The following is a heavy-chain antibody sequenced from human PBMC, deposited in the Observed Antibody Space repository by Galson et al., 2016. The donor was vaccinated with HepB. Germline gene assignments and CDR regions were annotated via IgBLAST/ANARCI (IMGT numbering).Heavy chain of an antibody. D-gene: IGHD5-18*01. J-gene: IGHJ4*02. Sequence: SLRLSCAASGFTFNSYGMDWVRQAPGKGLEWVAVISYDGNNKYYADSVKGRFTISRDNSKNTLYLQMNSLRAEDTAVYYCAKDRTFKGYTAFDYWGQGTLVTVSS. V-gene: IGHV3-30*18. CDR2: ISYDGNNK. CDR3: AKDRTFKGYTAFDY. CDR1: GFTFNSYG.